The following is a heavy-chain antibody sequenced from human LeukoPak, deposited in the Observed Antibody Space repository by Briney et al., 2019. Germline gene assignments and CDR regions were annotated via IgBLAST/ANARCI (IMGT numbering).Heavy chain of an antibody. CDR2: ITASGGNT. J-gene: IGHJ5*02. CDR3: ATGFYYYDSSGFWFDP. CDR1: GFTFSSYA. D-gene: IGHD3-22*01. Sequence: GGSLRLSCAASGFTFSSYAMGWVRQAPGKGLERVSAITASGGNTYYADSVKGRFTIARDNSKNTLYLQVNSLRAEDTAVYYCATGFYYYDSSGFWFDPWGQGTLVTVSS. V-gene: IGHV3-23*01.